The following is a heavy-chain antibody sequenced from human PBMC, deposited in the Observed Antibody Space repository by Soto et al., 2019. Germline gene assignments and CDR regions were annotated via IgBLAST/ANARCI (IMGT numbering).Heavy chain of an antibody. CDR2: IWYDGTNT. J-gene: IGHJ6*02. CDR3: ARHNYLGWYAGLDV. D-gene: IGHD2-2*01. V-gene: IGHV3-33*01. Sequence: QVQVVESGGGVVQPGGSLRLSCAGSGFTFSDYGLHWVRQAPGKGLDWVALIWYDGTNTYYADFVQGRFTISRDNAKNTMYLQINSLCAGDVYIYHCARHNYLGWYAGLDVWGQGTTVTVSS. CDR1: GFTFSDYG.